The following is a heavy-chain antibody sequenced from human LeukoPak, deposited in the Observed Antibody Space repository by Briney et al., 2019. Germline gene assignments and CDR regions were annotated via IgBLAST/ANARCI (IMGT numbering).Heavy chain of an antibody. CDR3: ARYVWGSYPTFEDY. J-gene: IGHJ4*02. V-gene: IGHV4-59*01. CDR2: IYYSGST. D-gene: IGHD3-16*02. Sequence: SXTLSLTCTVSGGSISSYYWSWLRQPPGKGLEWIGYIYYSGSTNYNPSLKSRVTISVDTSKNQFSLKLSSVTAADTAVYYCARYVWGSYPTFEDYWGQGTLVTVSS. CDR1: GGSISSYY.